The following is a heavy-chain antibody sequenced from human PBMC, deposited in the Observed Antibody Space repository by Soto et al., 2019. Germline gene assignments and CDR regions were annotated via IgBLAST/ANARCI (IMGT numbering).Heavy chain of an antibody. D-gene: IGHD4-17*01. J-gene: IGHJ4*02. CDR3: ARGTTVVTLVELAFDY. CDR1: GGTFSSYA. CDR2: IIPIFGTA. V-gene: IGHV1-69*01. Sequence: QVQLVQSGAEVKKPGSSVKVSCKASGGTFSSYAISWVRQAPGQGLEWTGGIIPIFGTANYAQKFQGRVTITADESTSTAYMELSSLRSEDTAVYYCARGTTVVTLVELAFDYWGQGTLVTVSS.